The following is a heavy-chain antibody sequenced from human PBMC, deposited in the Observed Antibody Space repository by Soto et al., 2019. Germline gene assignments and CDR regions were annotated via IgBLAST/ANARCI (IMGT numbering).Heavy chain of an antibody. V-gene: IGHV1-8*01. CDR2: MNPNSGNT. CDR1: GYTFTSYD. D-gene: IGHD3-3*01. J-gene: IGHJ4*02. Sequence: ASVKVSCKASGYTFTSYDINWVRQATGQGLEWMGWMNPNSGNTGYAQKFQGRVTMTRNTSISTAYMELSSLRSEDTAVYYCARSWNYDFWERYDYWGQGTLVTVSS. CDR3: ARSWNYDFWERYDY.